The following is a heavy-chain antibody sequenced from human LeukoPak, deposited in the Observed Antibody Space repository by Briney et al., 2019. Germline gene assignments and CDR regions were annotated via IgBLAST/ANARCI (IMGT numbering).Heavy chain of an antibody. Sequence: GASVKVSCKASGGTFSSYAISWVRQAPGQGLEWMGGTIPIFGTANYAQKFQGRVTITADESTSTAYMELSSLRSEDTAVYYCARDGELERRWYFGYWGQGTLVTVSS. CDR2: TIPIFGTA. D-gene: IGHD1-1*01. CDR1: GGTFSSYA. V-gene: IGHV1-69*13. J-gene: IGHJ4*02. CDR3: ARDGELERRWYFGY.